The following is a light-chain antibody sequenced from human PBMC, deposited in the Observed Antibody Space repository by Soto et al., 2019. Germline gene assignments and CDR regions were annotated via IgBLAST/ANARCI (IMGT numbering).Light chain of an antibody. V-gene: IGKV1-39*01. J-gene: IGKJ5*01. CDR2: VVS. Sequence: DILMTQSPSSLSASVGDRVAITCRASQKISRFLNRYQQKPGKAPRLLIYVVSTLQSGVPSRFNGSGSGTDFTLTINSLQPEDFATYYCQQSYSMVTFGQGTRLEIK. CDR3: QQSYSMVT. CDR1: QKISRF.